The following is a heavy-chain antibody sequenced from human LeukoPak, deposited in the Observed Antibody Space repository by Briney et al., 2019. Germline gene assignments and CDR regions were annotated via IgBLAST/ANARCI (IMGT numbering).Heavy chain of an antibody. V-gene: IGHV3-23*01. CDR1: GFTFSSYA. CDR2: LSGSGGST. D-gene: IGHD4-17*01. J-gene: IGHJ4*02. Sequence: PGGSLRLSCAASGFTFSSYAMSWVRQAPGKGLEWVSALSGSGGSTYYADSVKGRFTISRDNSKNTLYLQMNSLRVEDTAVYYCAKGHVRYGDFDYCGQGTLVTVSS. CDR3: AKGHVRYGDFDY.